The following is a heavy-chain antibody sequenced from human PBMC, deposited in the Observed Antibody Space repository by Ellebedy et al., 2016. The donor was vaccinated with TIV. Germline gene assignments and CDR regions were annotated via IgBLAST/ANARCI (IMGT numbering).Heavy chain of an antibody. CDR2: ISYDGSNK. CDR1: GFTFSSYG. V-gene: IGHV3-30*03. Sequence: PGGSLRLSCAASGFTFSSYGMHWVRQAPGKGLEWVAVISYDGSNKYYADSVKGRFTISRDNSKNTLYLQMNSLRAEDTAVYYCARDRRVTAKTFDYWGQGTLVTVSS. D-gene: IGHD2-21*02. CDR3: ARDRRVTAKTFDY. J-gene: IGHJ4*02.